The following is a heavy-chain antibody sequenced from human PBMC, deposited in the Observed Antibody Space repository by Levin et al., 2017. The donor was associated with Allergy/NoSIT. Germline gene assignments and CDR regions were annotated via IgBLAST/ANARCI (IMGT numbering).Heavy chain of an antibody. CDR3: VNGAGSCSGGRCFSGLDYHYYLDV. Sequence: SCSASGFSFRTYAMNWVRQAPGRGLEHISGMSDNGVATYYADSVKGRFVISRDNSKNTLFLQMSSLRAEDSGTYYCVNGAGSCSGGRCFSGLDYHYYLDVWGNGTTVTVSS. CDR1: GFSFRTYA. D-gene: IGHD6-25*01. V-gene: IGHV3-64D*06. CDR2: MSDNGVAT. J-gene: IGHJ6*03.